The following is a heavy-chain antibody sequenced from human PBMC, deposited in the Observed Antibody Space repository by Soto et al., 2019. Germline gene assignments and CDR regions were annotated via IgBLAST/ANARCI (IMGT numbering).Heavy chain of an antibody. V-gene: IGHV3-74*01. J-gene: IGHJ5*01. CDR3: TRETLGDRDS. D-gene: IGHD2-21*02. CDR1: GFTFSGDW. CDR2: LGPHENGL. Sequence: EVQLVESGGGLVQPGGSLTLSCTDSGFTFSGDWLHWVRQAPGKGLVWVSRLGPHENGLNYVDSVQGRFTISRDNAKTTLYLQMNNVRVEDMAVYFCTRETLGDRDSWCQGAVVTVSS.